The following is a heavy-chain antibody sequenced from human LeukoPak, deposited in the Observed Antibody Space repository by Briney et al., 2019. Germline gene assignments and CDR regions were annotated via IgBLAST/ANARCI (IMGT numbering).Heavy chain of an antibody. CDR2: IKQGGSEN. CDR3: ARWRCSSTSCFFDY. V-gene: IGHV3-7*01. CDR1: GFTFTNYW. D-gene: IGHD2-2*01. Sequence: GGSLRLSCAASGFTFTNYWMSWVRQAPGKGLEWVANIKQGGSENYYVDPVKGRFIISRDNAKNSLFLQMNSLRAEDTAVYYCARWRCSSTSCFFDYWGQGTLVTVSS. J-gene: IGHJ4*02.